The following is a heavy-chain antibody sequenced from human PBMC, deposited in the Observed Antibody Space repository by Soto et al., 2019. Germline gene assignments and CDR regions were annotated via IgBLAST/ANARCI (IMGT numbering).Heavy chain of an antibody. CDR1: GFTFSSYA. CDR3: ANQGSSSWTYYYYYGMDV. Sequence: EVQLLESGGGLVQPGGSLRLSCAASGFTFSSYAMSWVRQAPGKGLEWVSAISGSGGSTYYADSVKGRFTISRDNSKNTLYLQMNSLRAEDTAVYYCANQGSSSWTYYYYYGMDVWGQGTTVTVSS. D-gene: IGHD6-13*01. V-gene: IGHV3-23*01. J-gene: IGHJ6*02. CDR2: ISGSGGST.